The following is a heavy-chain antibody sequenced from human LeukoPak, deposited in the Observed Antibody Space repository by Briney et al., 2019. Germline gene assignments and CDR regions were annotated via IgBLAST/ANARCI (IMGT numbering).Heavy chain of an antibody. CDR2: IITLMGTT. CDR1: GGTLNSHT. Sequence: GASRKVTWKASGGTLNSHTNSLMRHAPGQGLEWTGGIITLMGTTNYAQKLKGRVTMTRDTSTSTLYMDLSSLRSENTAVYYCARDLRPDYYDGSGYLTDYWGQGTLVIVS. J-gene: IGHJ4*01. V-gene: IGHV1-69*16. D-gene: IGHD3-22*01. CDR3: ARDLRPDYYDGSGYLTDY.